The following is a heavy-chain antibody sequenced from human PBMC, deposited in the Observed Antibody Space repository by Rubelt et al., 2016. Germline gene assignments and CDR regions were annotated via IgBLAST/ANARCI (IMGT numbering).Heavy chain of an antibody. J-gene: IGHJ3*02. CDR1: GGSISSYY. D-gene: IGHD3-10*01. Sequence: QLQLQESGPGLVKPSETLSLTCTVSGGSISSYYWSWIRQPPGKGLEWIGYIYYSGSTNSNPSLKSQVTISVDTAKNQFSLKMSSVTAADTAVYYGARHSKRFGDAFEIWGQGTMVTVSS. V-gene: IGHV4-59*08. CDR2: IYYSGST. CDR3: ARHSKRFGDAFEI.